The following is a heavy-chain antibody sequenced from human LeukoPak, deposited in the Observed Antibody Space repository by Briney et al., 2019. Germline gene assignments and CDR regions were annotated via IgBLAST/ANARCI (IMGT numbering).Heavy chain of an antibody. CDR2: ISSNGGTT. V-gene: IGHV3-64*02. D-gene: IGHD6-19*01. CDR1: GFTFSSYA. J-gene: IGHJ4*02. CDR3: AKVGSGWPGYYFDY. Sequence: GGSLRLSRAASGFTFSSYAMHWVRLSPGKGLEYVSGISSNGGTTSYADSVQGRFTISRDNSKNTLYLQMGSLRGEDMAVYYCAKVGSGWPGYYFDYWGQGTLVTVSS.